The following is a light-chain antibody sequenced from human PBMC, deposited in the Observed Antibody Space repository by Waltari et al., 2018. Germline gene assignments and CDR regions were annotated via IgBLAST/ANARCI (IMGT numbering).Light chain of an antibody. CDR1: QSVSSNY. CDR3: QQYGRSPWT. CDR2: DAA. J-gene: IGKJ1*01. V-gene: IGKV3-20*01. Sequence: VLTQSPGTLSVSPGERVTLSCRASQSVSSNYLAWYQQKPGQAPRLLIYDAANRASGIADRFSGSGSGTDFTLTISRLEPEDVAVYYCQQYGRSPWTFGQGTKVEIK.